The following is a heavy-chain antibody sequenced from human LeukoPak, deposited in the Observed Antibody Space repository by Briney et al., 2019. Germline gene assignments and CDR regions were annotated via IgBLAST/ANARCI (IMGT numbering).Heavy chain of an antibody. V-gene: IGHV4-59*01. J-gene: IGHJ4*02. Sequence: PSETLSLTCTVSGCSISSYYWSWIRQPPGKGLEWIGYIYYSGSTNYNPYLKSRSTIPVDTSKNQFSLKLSSVTAADTAVYYCAREGVATTHYFDYWGQGTLVTVSS. D-gene: IGHD5-24*01. CDR2: IYYSGST. CDR1: GCSISSYY. CDR3: AREGVATTHYFDY.